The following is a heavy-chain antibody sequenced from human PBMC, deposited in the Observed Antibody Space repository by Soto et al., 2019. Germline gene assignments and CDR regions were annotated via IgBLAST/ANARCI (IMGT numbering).Heavy chain of an antibody. CDR1: GGSISSGGYY. CDR2: IYYSGST. J-gene: IGHJ5*02. V-gene: IGHV4-31*03. Sequence: QVQLQESGPGLVKPSPTLSLTCTVSGGSISSGGYYWSWIRQHPGKGLEWIGYIYYSGSTYYNPSLESRVTISVDTSKNQFALKLSSVTAADTAVYYCARDLRACSSTSGYVWFDPWGQGTLVTVSS. CDR3: ARDLRACSSTSGYVWFDP. D-gene: IGHD2-2*01.